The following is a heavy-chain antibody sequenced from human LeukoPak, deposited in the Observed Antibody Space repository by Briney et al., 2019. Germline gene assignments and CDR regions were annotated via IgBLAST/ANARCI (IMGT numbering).Heavy chain of an antibody. J-gene: IGHJ3*02. CDR3: ARDIASRYSSSWPPGEAFDI. D-gene: IGHD6-13*01. Sequence: SETLSLTCTVSGGSISSYYWSWIRQPPGKGLEWIGYIYYSGSTNYNPSLKSRVTISEDTSKPQFSLKLSSVTAADTAVYYCARDIASRYSSSWPPGEAFDIWGQGTMVTVSS. CDR2: IYYSGST. V-gene: IGHV4-59*01. CDR1: GGSISSYY.